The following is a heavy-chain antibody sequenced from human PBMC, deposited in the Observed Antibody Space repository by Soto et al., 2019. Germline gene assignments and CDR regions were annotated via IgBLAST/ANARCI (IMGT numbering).Heavy chain of an antibody. D-gene: IGHD1-26*01. CDR3: ARVVEENYFDY. CDR1: GGSISSGGYY. Sequence: TLSLTCSVSGGSISSGGYYWSWIRQHPGKGLEWIGYIYYSGSTYYNPSLKSRVTISVDTSKNQFSLKLSSVTAADTAVYYCARVVEENYFDYWGQGTLVTVSS. V-gene: IGHV4-31*03. J-gene: IGHJ4*02. CDR2: IYYSGST.